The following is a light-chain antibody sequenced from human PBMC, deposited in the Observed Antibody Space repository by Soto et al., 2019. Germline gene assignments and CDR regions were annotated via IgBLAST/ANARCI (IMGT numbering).Light chain of an antibody. CDR3: QQYNGWPLT. V-gene: IGKV3-15*01. CDR1: QSVTSN. CDR2: GAS. Sequence: EIVMTQSPATLSVSPGERATLSCRASQSVTSNLAWYQQKTGQAPRLVIYGASTRATGTPDRFSGSGSGTEFTLTISSLQSEDFALYCCQQYNGWPLTFGGGTKVEI. J-gene: IGKJ4*01.